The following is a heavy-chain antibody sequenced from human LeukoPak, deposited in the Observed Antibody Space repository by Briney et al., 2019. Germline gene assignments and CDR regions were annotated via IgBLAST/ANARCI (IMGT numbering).Heavy chain of an antibody. J-gene: IGHJ4*02. CDR1: GFTFSRYA. D-gene: IGHD3-10*01. CDR2: ISSNGGST. CDR3: VKDGSGSYYTYYFDY. V-gene: IGHV3-64D*06. Sequence: GGSLRLSCSASGFTFSRYAMHWVRQAPGKGLEYVSAISSNGGSTYYADSVKGRFTISRDNSKNTLYLQTSSLRAEDTAVYYCVKDGSGSYYTYYFDYWGQGTLVTVSP.